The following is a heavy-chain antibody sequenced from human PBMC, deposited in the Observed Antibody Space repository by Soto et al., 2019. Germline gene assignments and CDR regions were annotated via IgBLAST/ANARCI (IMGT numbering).Heavy chain of an antibody. CDR2: MDPNSGST. CDR3: ARERKFDFWRKGLDV. Sequence: ASGKVSCKASRYTFTTYDINWVRQAPGQGLEWLGWMDPNSGSTGYAQNFQGRITMTRNSSRNTAHMELSSLQSEDTAVYYCARERKFDFWRKGLDVWGQGTTVTVSS. CDR1: RYTFTTYD. V-gene: IGHV1-8*01. D-gene: IGHD3-3*01. J-gene: IGHJ6*02.